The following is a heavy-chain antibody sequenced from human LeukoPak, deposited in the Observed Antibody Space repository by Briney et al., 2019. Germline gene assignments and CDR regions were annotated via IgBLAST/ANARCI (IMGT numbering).Heavy chain of an antibody. D-gene: IGHD2-2*01. CDR2: KSYDGSNK. CDR3: ARDKVPKPKYYFDY. CDR1: GFTFSSYA. Sequence: GGSLRLSCAASGFTFSSYAMHWVRQAPGKGLEWVAVKSYDGSNKYYADSVKGRFTISRDNSKNTLYLQMNSLRAEDTAVYYCARDKVPKPKYYFDYWGQGALVTVSS. V-gene: IGHV3-30-3*01. J-gene: IGHJ4*02.